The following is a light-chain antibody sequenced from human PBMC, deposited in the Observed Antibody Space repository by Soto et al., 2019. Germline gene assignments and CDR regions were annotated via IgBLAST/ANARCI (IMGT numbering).Light chain of an antibody. Sequence: EIVLTQSPATLSLSPGERATLSCRASQSVSSYLAWYQQKPGQAPRLLIYDASNRATGIPARFSGSGSGTDYTLTISCLEPEDFAVYYCQQRSNWPLTFGGGTKVEIK. V-gene: IGKV3-11*01. CDR1: QSVSSY. CDR3: QQRSNWPLT. J-gene: IGKJ4*01. CDR2: DAS.